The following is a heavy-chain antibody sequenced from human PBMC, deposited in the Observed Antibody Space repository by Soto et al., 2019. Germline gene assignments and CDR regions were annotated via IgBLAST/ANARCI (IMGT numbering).Heavy chain of an antibody. CDR3: AKDTWGGGAAARRSYYYYGMDV. CDR1: GFTFSSYA. CDR2: ISGSGGST. J-gene: IGHJ6*02. V-gene: IGHV3-23*01. D-gene: IGHD6-6*01. Sequence: EVQLLESGGGLVQPGGSLRLSCAASGFTFSSYAMSWVRQAPGKGLEWVSAISGSGGSTYYADSVKGRFTISRDNSKNTLDLQMNTLRAEDKAVYYWAKDTWGGGAAARRSYYYYGMDVWGQGTTVTVSS.